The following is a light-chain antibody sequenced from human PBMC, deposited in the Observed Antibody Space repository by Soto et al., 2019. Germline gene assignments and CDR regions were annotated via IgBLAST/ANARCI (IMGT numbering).Light chain of an antibody. CDR2: DAS. CDR3: QQRSNWPT. J-gene: IGKJ5*01. V-gene: IGKV3-11*01. CDR1: QSISFY. Sequence: EIVLTQSPATLSLSPGERATLSCRASQSISFYLTWYQHNPGQAPRLLIYDASNRATGIPARFSGSGYGTDFTLTISSLEPEDFAVYYCQQRSNWPTFGQGTRREIK.